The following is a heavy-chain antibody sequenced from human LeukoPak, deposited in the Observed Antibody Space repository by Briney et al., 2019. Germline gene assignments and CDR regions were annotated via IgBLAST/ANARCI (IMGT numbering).Heavy chain of an antibody. CDR3: ARWPYSSSYYFDY. CDR2: INSDGSST. J-gene: IGHJ4*02. D-gene: IGHD6-6*01. V-gene: IGHV3-74*01. CDR1: GFTFSRYW. Sequence: PGGSLRLSCAASGFTFSRYWMHWVRQAPGKGLVWVSRINSDGSSTSYADSVKGRFTISRDNAKNTVYLQMNSLRAEDTAVYYCARWPYSSSYYFDYWGQGTLVTVSS.